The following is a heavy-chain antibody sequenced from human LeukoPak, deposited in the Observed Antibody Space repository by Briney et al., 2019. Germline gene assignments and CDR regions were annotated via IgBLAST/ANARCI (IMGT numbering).Heavy chain of an antibody. Sequence: GGSLRLSCAASGFTFSSYWMHWVRQAPGKGLVWVSRINRDGSSTSYADSVKGRFTISRDNAKNTLYLQMNSLRAEDTAVYYCARVGRIAAAGGHFDYWGQGTLVTVSS. CDR2: INRDGSST. J-gene: IGHJ4*02. CDR3: ARVGRIAAAGGHFDY. D-gene: IGHD6-13*01. CDR1: GFTFSSYW. V-gene: IGHV3-74*01.